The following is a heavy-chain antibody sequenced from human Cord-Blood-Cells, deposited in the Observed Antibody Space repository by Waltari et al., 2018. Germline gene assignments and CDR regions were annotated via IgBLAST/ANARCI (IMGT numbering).Heavy chain of an antibody. Sequence: QVQLQESGPGLVTPSQTLSLPCTISGGSISSGASYWRWIRRPPGKVLEWIGYIYYSGSTDYNPSLKSRVTISVDTSKNQFSLKLSSVTAADTAVYYCARQTLRSGSYRLYYYYGMDVWGQGTTVTVSS. CDR1: GGSISSGASY. CDR2: IYYSGST. J-gene: IGHJ6*02. D-gene: IGHD1-26*01. V-gene: IGHV4-30-4*01. CDR3: ARQTLRSGSYRLYYYYGMDV.